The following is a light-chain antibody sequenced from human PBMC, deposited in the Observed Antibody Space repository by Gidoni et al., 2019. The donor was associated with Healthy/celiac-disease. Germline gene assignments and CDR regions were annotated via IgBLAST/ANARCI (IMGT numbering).Light chain of an antibody. CDR2: WAS. J-gene: IGKJ3*01. CDR3: QQYYSTPFT. CDR1: QSVLYSSNNKNY. V-gene: IGKV4-1*01. Sequence: DIVMTQSPDSRAVSLGERATINCKSSQSVLYSSNNKNYLAWYQQKPGQPPKLLIYWASTRESGVPYRFSGSGSGTDFTLTISSLQSDDVAVYYCQQYYSTPFTFGPGTKVDIK.